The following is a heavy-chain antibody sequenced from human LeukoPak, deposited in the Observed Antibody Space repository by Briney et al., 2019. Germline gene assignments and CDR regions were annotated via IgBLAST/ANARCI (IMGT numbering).Heavy chain of an antibody. CDR2: ISVSGGST. CDR1: GFTFSSYA. Sequence: GGSLRLSCAASGFTFSSYAMSWAAQAPGKGLEWFSAISVSGGSTYYAYSVKVLFTISRDNSKHTMYLHMNSLRAEDTAVYYCAKTRSGYYSSNFDYWRQGTLVTVSS. V-gene: IGHV3-23*01. CDR3: AKTRSGYYSSNFDY. J-gene: IGHJ4*02. D-gene: IGHD3-22*01.